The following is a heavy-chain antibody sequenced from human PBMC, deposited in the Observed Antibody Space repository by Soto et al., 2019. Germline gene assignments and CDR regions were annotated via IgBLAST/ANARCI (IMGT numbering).Heavy chain of an antibody. J-gene: IGHJ4*02. Sequence: EVQLLESGGGLVQGGESLRLSCPASGFTFSNYPMSWVRQVPGKGLEWVASISASGGSTYYAYSVRGRFTISRDNSKNTLYLQMNTLRAEDTAVYYCAKNSLFGSGTKDYWGQGNLVTVSS. CDR3: AKNSLFGSGTKDY. V-gene: IGHV3-23*01. D-gene: IGHD3-10*01. CDR2: ISASGGST. CDR1: GFTFSNYP.